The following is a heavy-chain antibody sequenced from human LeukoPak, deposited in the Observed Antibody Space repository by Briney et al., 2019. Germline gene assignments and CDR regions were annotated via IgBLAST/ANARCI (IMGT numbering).Heavy chain of an antibody. D-gene: IGHD2-2*01. V-gene: IGHV3-15*01. CDR1: GFTFSNAW. J-gene: IGHJ4*02. Sequence: GGSLRLSCAASGFTFSNAWMSWVRQAPGKGLEWVGRIKSKTDGGTTDYAAPVKGRFTISRDDSKSTLYLQMNSLKTEDTAVYYCTTLYCSSTSCHFDYWGQGTLVTVSS. CDR3: TTLYCSSTSCHFDY. CDR2: IKSKTDGGTT.